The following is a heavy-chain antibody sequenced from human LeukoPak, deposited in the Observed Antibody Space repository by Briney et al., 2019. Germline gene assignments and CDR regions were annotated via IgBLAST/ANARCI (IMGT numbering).Heavy chain of an antibody. CDR2: IKQDGSEK. CDR3: ARAYLIDY. CDR1: GFTFSSYY. Sequence: PGGSLRLSCAASGFTFSSYYMSWVRQAPGKGLEWVDNIKQDGSEKYYVDSVKGRFTISRDNAKNSLYLQMNSLRAEDTAVYYCARAYLIDYWGQGALVTVSS. V-gene: IGHV3-7*04. J-gene: IGHJ4*02.